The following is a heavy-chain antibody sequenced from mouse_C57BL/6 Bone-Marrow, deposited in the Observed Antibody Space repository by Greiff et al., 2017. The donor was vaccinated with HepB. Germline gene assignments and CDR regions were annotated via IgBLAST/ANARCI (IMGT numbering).Heavy chain of an antibody. CDR3: AKHRRGYYAMDY. CDR2: IWRGGST. Sequence: QVQLQQSGPGLVQPSQSLSITCTVSGFSLTSYGVHWVRQSPGKGLEWLGVIWRGGSTDYNAAFMSRLSITKDNSKSQVFFKMNSLQADYTAIYYCAKHRRGYYAMDYWGQGTSVTVSS. J-gene: IGHJ4*01. CDR1: GFSLTSYG. V-gene: IGHV2-5*01. D-gene: IGHD2-14*01.